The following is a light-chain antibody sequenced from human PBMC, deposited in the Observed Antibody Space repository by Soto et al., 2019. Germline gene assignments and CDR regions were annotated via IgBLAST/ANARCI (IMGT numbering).Light chain of an antibody. Sequence: QSVLTQPPSVSGSPGQSVTISCTGTSSDVGGFNYVSWYQHRPGKAPKLMIYDVSKRPSGVPDRFSGSKSGNTASLTISGLQAEDEADYYCCSYAGGYTHYVFATGTKVTVL. V-gene: IGLV2-11*01. CDR1: SSDVGGFNY. CDR3: CSYAGGYTHYV. J-gene: IGLJ1*01. CDR2: DVS.